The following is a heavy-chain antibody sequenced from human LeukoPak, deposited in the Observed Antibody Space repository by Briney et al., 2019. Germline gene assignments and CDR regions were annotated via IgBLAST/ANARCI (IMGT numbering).Heavy chain of an antibody. J-gene: IGHJ4*02. CDR3: ARDLFGITMSPIDY. CDR1: GFTFSSYA. V-gene: IGHV3-30-3*01. CDR2: ISYDGSNK. D-gene: IGHD3-10*02. Sequence: GGSLRLSCAVSGFTFSSYAMHWVRQAPGKGPEWVAVISYDGSNKYYADSVKGRFTISRDNSKNTLYLQMNSLRAEDTAVYYCARDLFGITMSPIDYWGQGTLVTVSS.